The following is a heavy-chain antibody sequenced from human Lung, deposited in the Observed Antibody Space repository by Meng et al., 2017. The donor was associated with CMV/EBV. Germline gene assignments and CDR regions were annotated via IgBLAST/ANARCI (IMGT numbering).Heavy chain of an antibody. D-gene: IGHD2-15*01. V-gene: IGHV1-8*01. Sequence: AEVKKPGDSGKVFCKASGYTFTSYDINWVRQATGQGLEWMGWMNPNSGNTGYAQKFQGRVTMTRNTSISTAYMELSSLRSEDTAVYYCARGYCSGGSCPVFDPWGQGTLVTVSS. CDR2: MNPNSGNT. CDR3: ARGYCSGGSCPVFDP. CDR1: GYTFTSYD. J-gene: IGHJ5*02.